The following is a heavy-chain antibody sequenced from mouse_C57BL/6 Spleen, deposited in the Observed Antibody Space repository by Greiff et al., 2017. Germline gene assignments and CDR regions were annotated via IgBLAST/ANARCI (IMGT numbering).Heavy chain of an antibody. CDR3: ARCKANSLYFDY. CDR2: IYPGDGDT. J-gene: IGHJ2*01. V-gene: IGHV1-82*01. Sequence: QVQLKESGPELVKPGASVKISCKASGYAFSSSWMNWVKQRPGKGLEWIGRIYPGDGDTNYNGKFKGKATLTADKSSSTAYMQLSSLTSEDSAVYFCARCKANSLYFDYWGQGTTLTVSS. CDR1: GYAFSSSW. D-gene: IGHD1-1*01.